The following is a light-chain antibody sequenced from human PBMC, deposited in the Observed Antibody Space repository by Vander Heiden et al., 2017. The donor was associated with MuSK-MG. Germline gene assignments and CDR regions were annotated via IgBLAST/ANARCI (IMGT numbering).Light chain of an antibody. CDR3: GTWDSSLSAEV. V-gene: IGLV1-51*01. Sequence: QSVLTQPPSVSAAPGQKVTISCSGSSSNIGTNYVSWYQQLPGTAPKLLIYDNNKRPSGIPDRFSGSKSGTSATLGITGLQTGDEADYYCGTWDSSLSAEVFGGGTKLTVL. CDR1: SSNIGTNY. J-gene: IGLJ3*02. CDR2: DNN.